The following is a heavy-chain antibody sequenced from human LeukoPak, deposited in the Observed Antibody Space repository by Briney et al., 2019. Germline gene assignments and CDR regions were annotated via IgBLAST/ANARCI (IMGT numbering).Heavy chain of an antibody. CDR3: ARESLVVAAKADFNWFDP. J-gene: IGHJ5*02. CDR2: IYYSGST. D-gene: IGHD2-15*01. V-gene: IGHV4-61*01. CDR1: GGSVSSGSYY. Sequence: SETLSLTCTVSGGSVSSGSYYWSWIRQPPGKGLEWIGYIYYSGSTNYNPSLKSRVTISVDTSKNQFSLKLSSVTAADTAVYYCARESLVVAAKADFNWFDPWGQETLVTVSS.